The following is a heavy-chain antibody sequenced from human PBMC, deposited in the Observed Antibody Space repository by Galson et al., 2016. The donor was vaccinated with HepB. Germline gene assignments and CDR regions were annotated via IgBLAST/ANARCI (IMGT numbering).Heavy chain of an antibody. J-gene: IGHJ4*02. CDR2: VSADGFAT. Sequence: SLRLSCAASGFTFNPYALHWVRQAPGKGLDYVSTVSADGFATYYADSVKGRFTISRDNSKNTQYLQMSSLRPEDTALYYCVKDRGCPNCRYDYWGQGALVTVSS. D-gene: IGHD1-1*01. CDR3: VKDRGCPNCRYDY. CDR1: GFTFNPYA. V-gene: IGHV3-64D*06.